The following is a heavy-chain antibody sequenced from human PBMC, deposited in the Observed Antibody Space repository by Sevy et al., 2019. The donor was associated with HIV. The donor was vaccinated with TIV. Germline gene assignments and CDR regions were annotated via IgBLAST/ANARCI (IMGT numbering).Heavy chain of an antibody. D-gene: IGHD3-10*01. CDR1: GFAFTTYA. CDR3: VRGAGYTLGTYFIAY. Sequence: GGSLRLSCAASGFAFTTYAMHWVRQTPGKGLEWVAVISYDGSNKYYADSVKGRFTISRDNSKNTLYLQMNSLRAEDTAMYYCVRGAGYTLGTYFIAYWGQGTLVTVSS. V-gene: IGHV3-30-3*01. J-gene: IGHJ4*02. CDR2: ISYDGSNK.